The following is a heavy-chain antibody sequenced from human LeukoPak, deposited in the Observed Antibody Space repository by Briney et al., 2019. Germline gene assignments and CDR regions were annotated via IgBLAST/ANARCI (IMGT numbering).Heavy chain of an antibody. D-gene: IGHD7-27*01. Sequence: SVKVSCKASGYTFTSYGISWVRQAPGQGLEWMGGIIPIFGTANYAQKFQGRVTITADESTSTAYMELSSLRSEDTAVYYCARGLSWGSVAFDIWGQGTMVTVSS. V-gene: IGHV1-69*13. J-gene: IGHJ3*02. CDR1: GYTFTSYG. CDR3: ARGLSWGSVAFDI. CDR2: IIPIFGTA.